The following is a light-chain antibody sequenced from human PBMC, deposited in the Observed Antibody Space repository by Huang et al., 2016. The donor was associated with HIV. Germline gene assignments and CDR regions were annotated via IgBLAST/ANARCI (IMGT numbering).Light chain of an antibody. Sequence: DIQMTQSPSSLSASVGDRVIITCRASQGISNYLAWYQQKPGKVPKLLIHAASTLQSGVPSRFSGSGSGTDFTLTINSLQPEDVATYYCQKYNSAPPWTFGQGTKVEIK. J-gene: IGKJ1*01. CDR2: AAS. CDR1: QGISNY. CDR3: QKYNSAPPWT. V-gene: IGKV1-27*01.